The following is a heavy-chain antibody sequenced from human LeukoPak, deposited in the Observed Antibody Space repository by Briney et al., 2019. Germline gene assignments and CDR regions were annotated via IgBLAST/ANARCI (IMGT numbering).Heavy chain of an antibody. D-gene: IGHD3-3*01. V-gene: IGHV1-2*02. Sequence: GASVKVPCKASGYTFTGYYMHWVRQAPGQGLEWMGWINPKSGGTNYAQKFQGRVTMTRDTSISTAYMELSRMTSDDTAVYYCATSGGTSGPELDCWGQGTLVTVSS. CDR3: ATSGGTSGPELDC. CDR2: INPKSGGT. J-gene: IGHJ4*02. CDR1: GYTFTGYY.